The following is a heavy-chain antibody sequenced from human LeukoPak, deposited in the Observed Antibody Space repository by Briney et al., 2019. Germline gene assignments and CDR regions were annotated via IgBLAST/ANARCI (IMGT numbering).Heavy chain of an antibody. V-gene: IGHV3-30*04. D-gene: IGHD3-10*01. CDR1: GFSFSDSV. CDR2: ISHDVKTT. Sequence: GKSLRLSCVASGFSFSDSVIHWVRQAPGKGLEWVAVISHDVKTTYYADSAKGRFTISRDNSRNTVFLQMNRLRPEDTAVYYCVKEAYYGWGSSPTFYFDYWGQGTRVTVSS. CDR3: VKEAYYGWGSSPTFYFDY. J-gene: IGHJ4*02.